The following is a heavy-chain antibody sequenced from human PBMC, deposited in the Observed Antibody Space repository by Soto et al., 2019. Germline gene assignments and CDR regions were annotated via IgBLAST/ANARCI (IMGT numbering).Heavy chain of an antibody. D-gene: IGHD2-15*01. CDR3: TTRYCSGGSCYSEIDYYYYYYMDV. V-gene: IGHV3-15*01. CDR2: IKSKTDGGTT. Sequence: EVQLVESGGGLVKPGGSLRLSCAASGFTFSNAWMSWVRQAPGKGLEWVGRIKSKTDGGTTDYAAPVKGRFTISRDDSKNTLYLQMHSLKTEDTAVYYCTTRYCSGGSCYSEIDYYYYYYMDVWGKGTTFTVSS. CDR1: GFTFSNAW. J-gene: IGHJ6*03.